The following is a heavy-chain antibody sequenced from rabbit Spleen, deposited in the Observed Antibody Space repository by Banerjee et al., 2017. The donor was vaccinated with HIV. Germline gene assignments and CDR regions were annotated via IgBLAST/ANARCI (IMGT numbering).Heavy chain of an antibody. CDR1: GFSFRGNWMW. CDR3: TRDLDL. CDR2: IDVGSSGSI. V-gene: IGHV1S40*01. Sequence: QSLEESGGDLVKPGASLTLSCKASGFSFRGNWMWMCWVRQAPGKGLEWIACIDVGSSGSIYYASWAKGRFTISKTSSTTVTLQMTSLTAADTATYFCTRDLDLWGPGTLVTVS. J-gene: IGHJ4*01.